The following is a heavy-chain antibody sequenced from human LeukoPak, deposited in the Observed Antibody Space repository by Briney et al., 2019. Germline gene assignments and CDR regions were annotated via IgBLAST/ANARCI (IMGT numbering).Heavy chain of an antibody. J-gene: IGHJ4*02. CDR3: ARDRSGSYSDY. CDR2: ISSSGSTI. Sequence: GGSLRLSCAASGFTFSSYSMNWVRQAPGKGLEWVSSISSSGSTIYYADSVKGRFTISRDNAKNSLYLQMNSLRAEDAAVYYCARDRSGSYSDYWGQGTPVTVSS. CDR1: GFTFSSYS. V-gene: IGHV3-48*04. D-gene: IGHD1-26*01.